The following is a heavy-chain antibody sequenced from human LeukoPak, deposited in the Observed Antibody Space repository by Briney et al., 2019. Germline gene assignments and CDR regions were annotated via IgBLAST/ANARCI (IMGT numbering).Heavy chain of an antibody. CDR1: GGSISSSNW. D-gene: IGHD2-2*01. J-gene: IGHJ4*02. Sequence: PSETLSLTCAVSGGSISSSNWWSWVRQPPGKGLEWIGEINHSGDTNYNPSLKSRVTISVDTSKNQFSLKLSSVTAADTAVYYCAGRRSCTSCYVTFDYWGQGTLVTVSS. CDR3: AGRRSCTSCYVTFDY. CDR2: INHSGDT. V-gene: IGHV4-4*02.